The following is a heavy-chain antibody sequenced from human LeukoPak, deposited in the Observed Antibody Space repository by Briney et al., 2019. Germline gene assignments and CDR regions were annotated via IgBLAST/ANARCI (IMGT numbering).Heavy chain of an antibody. CDR1: GYTPTELS. Sequence: ASVKVSCKVSGYTPTELSMHWVRQAPGKGLEWMGGFDPEDGETIYAQKFQGRVTMTEDTSTDTAYMELSSLRSEDTAVYYCATSLFVYDILPRGRSLDDAFDIWGQGTMVTVSS. D-gene: IGHD3-9*01. CDR2: FDPEDGET. V-gene: IGHV1-24*01. CDR3: ATSLFVYDILPRGRSLDDAFDI. J-gene: IGHJ3*02.